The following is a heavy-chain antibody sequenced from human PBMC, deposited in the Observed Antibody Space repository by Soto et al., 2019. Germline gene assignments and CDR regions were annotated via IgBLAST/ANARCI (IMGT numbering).Heavy chain of an antibody. CDR3: ARVKVFPVGGMDV. V-gene: IGHV4-30-4*01. CDR1: GGSISSGDYY. CDR2: LYYSGST. J-gene: IGHJ6*02. Sequence: PSETLSLTCTVSGGSISSGDYYWSWIRQPPGKGLEWIGNLYYSGSTYYNPSLKCRVTQSVDTAKNQFSLKLSAVTAVYTAVYCCARVKVFPVGGMDVWGHGXTVTVPS.